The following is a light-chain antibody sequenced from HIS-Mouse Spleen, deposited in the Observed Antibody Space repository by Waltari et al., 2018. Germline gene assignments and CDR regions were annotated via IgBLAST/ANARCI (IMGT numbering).Light chain of an antibody. CDR3: QQSYSTSAT. J-gene: IGKJ3*01. CDR2: AAS. V-gene: IGKV1-39*01. Sequence: DIQMTQSPSSLSASVGDRATITCRASQSLSSYLNWYQQKPGKAPKLLIYAASSLQSGVPSRFSGSGSGTDFTLTIRSLQPEDFATYYCQQSYSTSATFGPGTKVDIK. CDR1: QSLSSY.